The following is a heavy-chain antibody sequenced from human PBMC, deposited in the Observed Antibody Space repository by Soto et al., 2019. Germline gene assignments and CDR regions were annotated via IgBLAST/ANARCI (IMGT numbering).Heavy chain of an antibody. J-gene: IGHJ6*02. D-gene: IGHD3-10*01. CDR1: GGTFSSYP. CDR3: ARLMSSGYYYGMYV. V-gene: IGHV1-69*02. Sequence: QVQLVQSGAEVKKPGSSVKVSCKASGGTFSSYPISWVRQAPGQGLEWVGRIIPILGIANYAQKFQGRVTITADKSTSTAYMELSSLRSEDTAVYYCARLMSSGYYYGMYVWGQGTPVTVSS. CDR2: IIPILGIA.